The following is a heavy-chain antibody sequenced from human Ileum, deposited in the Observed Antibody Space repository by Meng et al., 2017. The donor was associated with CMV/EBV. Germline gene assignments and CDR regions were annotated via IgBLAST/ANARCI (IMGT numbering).Heavy chain of an antibody. CDR1: GGCNSSGGYY. CDR3: ARSSSTSCYRA. J-gene: IGHJ4*02. D-gene: IGHD2-2*01. Sequence: TVSGGCNSSGGYYWSWIRQHPGKGLEWMGYIYYSESAYYNPSLKSRVDISVDTSKNQISLKLSSVTAADTAVYYCARSSSTSCYRAWGQGTLVTVSS. V-gene: IGHV4-31*03. CDR2: IYYSESA.